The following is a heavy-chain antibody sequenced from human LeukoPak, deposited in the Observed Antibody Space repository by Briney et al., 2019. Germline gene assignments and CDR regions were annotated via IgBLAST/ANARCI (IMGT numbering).Heavy chain of an antibody. CDR3: ARDRRADYYYYGMDV. CDR1: GFTFSSYA. D-gene: IGHD6-13*01. J-gene: IGHJ6*02. V-gene: IGHV3-30-3*01. CDR2: ISYDGSNK. Sequence: GGSLRLSCAASGFTFSSYAMHWVRQAPGKGLEWVAVISYDGSNKYYADSVKGRFTISRDNSKNTLYLQMNSLRAEDTAVYYCARDRRADYYYYGMDVWGQGTTVIVSS.